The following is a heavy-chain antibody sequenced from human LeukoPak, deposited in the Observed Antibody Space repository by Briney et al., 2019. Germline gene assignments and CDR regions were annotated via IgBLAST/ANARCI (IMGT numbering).Heavy chain of an antibody. V-gene: IGHV6-1*01. CDR3: ARSSNLHYFDY. CDR2: TYYRSKWYN. CDR1: GDSVSANSAI. J-gene: IGHJ4*02. Sequence: SQTLSLTCAISGDSVSANSAIWIWIRQSPSRGLQWLGRTYYRSKWYNDYAVSVKSRITLNVDTSMNLFSLQLNSVTPEDTAVYYCARSSNLHYFDYWGQGTQVTVSS.